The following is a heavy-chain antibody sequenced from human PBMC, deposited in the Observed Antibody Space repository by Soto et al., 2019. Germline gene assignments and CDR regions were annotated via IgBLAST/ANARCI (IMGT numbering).Heavy chain of an antibody. CDR3: AKGFSYSVIDY. V-gene: IGHV3-30*18. CDR2: ISYDGSNK. J-gene: IGHJ4*02. Sequence: QVQLVESGGGVVQPGRSLRLSCAASGFTFSTYGMHWVRQAPGKGLEWVAVISYDGSNKYYGDSVKGRFTISRDNSKNTQYLPMSRLRAEDTAVYYCAKGFSYSVIDYWGQGTLVTVSS. CDR1: GFTFSTYG. D-gene: IGHD5-18*01.